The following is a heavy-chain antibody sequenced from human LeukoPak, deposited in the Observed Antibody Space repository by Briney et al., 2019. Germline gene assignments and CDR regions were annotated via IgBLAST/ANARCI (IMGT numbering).Heavy chain of an antibody. V-gene: IGHV1-2*04. CDR3: ARGSSSWADYYYSGMDV. D-gene: IGHD6-13*01. CDR1: GYTFTGYY. Sequence: ASVKVSCKASGYTFTGYYMHWVRQAPGQGLERMGWINPNSGGTNYAQKFQGWVTMTRDTSISTAYMELSRLRSDDTAVYYCARGSSSWADYYYSGMDVWGQGTTVTVSS. CDR2: INPNSGGT. J-gene: IGHJ6*02.